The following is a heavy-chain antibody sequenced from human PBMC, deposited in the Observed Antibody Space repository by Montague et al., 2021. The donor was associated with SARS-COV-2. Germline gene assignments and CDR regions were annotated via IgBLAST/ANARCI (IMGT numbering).Heavy chain of an antibody. V-gene: IGHV4-31*03. J-gene: IGHJ2*01. CDR3: ARVHIVVVTAMRYFDL. D-gene: IGHD2-21*02. Sequence: TLSLTYTVSGGSISSGGYYWSWIRQHPGKGLEWIGYIYYSGSTYYNPSLESRVTISVDTSKNQFSLKLSSVTAADTAVYYCARVHIVVVTAMRYFDLWGRGTLVTVSS. CDR2: IYYSGST. CDR1: GGSISSGGYY.